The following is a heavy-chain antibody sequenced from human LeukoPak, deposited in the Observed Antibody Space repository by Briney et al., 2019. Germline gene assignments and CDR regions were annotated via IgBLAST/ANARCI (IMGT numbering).Heavy chain of an antibody. CDR3: AREPTYSSSWHTTCDY. D-gene: IGHD6-13*01. CDR2: ISSDGGDK. J-gene: IGHJ4*02. V-gene: IGHV3-30*04. CDR1: GFTLSIYA. Sequence: GGSLRLSCAASGFTLSIYAMHWVRQAPGKGLEWVAVISSDGGDKYYADSVKGRFTISRDNAKNSLYLQMNSLRAEDTAVYYCAREPTYSSSWHTTCDYWGQGTLVTVSS.